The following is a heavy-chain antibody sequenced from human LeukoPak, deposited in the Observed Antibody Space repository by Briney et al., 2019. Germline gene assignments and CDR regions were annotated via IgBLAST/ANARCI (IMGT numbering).Heavy chain of an antibody. Sequence: ASVKVSCKASGYTFTGYYMHWVRQAPGQGLEWMGWINPNSGGTNYAQKFQGRVTMTRDTSISTAYMELSRLRSDDTAVYYCAREFIKLGRDGYNYSDYWGQGTLVTVSS. J-gene: IGHJ4*02. CDR2: INPNSGGT. CDR1: GYTFTGYY. V-gene: IGHV1-2*02. CDR3: AREFIKLGRDGYNYSDY. D-gene: IGHD5-24*01.